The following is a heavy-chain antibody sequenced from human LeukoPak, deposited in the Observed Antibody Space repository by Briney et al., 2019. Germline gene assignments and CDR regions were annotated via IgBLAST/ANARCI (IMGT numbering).Heavy chain of an antibody. CDR1: GGSFSGYY. V-gene: IGHV4-4*07. Sequence: SETLSLTCSVYGGSFSGYYWSWIRQPAGTGLEWIGRIYTSGSTIYNPSLKSRVTISVDTSKNQFSLKLSSVTAADTAVYYCARARTEGGYSSGWPTDWNYYYYMDVWGKGTTVTISS. D-gene: IGHD6-19*01. J-gene: IGHJ6*03. CDR3: ARARTEGGYSSGWPTDWNYYYYMDV. CDR2: IYTSGST.